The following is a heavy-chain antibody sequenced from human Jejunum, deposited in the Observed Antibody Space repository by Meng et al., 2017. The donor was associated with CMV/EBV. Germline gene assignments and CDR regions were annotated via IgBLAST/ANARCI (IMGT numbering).Heavy chain of an antibody. Sequence: SISDSYWSWIRQSPGKGLEWIGYVNYLATTSYNPSLRSRATISVDSSKRQFSLKLRFVTAADTAVYYCARDRIVGGYLIAFDTWGQGTMVTVSS. J-gene: IGHJ3*02. CDR2: VNYLATT. CDR3: ARDRIVGGYLIAFDT. CDR1: SISDSY. V-gene: IGHV4-59*01. D-gene: IGHD1-26*01.